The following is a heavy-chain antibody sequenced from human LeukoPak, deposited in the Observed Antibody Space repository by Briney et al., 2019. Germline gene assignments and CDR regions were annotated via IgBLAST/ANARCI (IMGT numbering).Heavy chain of an antibody. D-gene: IGHD3-22*01. CDR3: ARLATMIVVPGPAAFDI. Sequence: GESLKISCRGSGYSFASHWIAWVRQMPGKGLEWMGIIYPGDSDTRYSPSFQGQVTISADKSISTAYLQWSSLKASDTAMYYCARLATMIVVPGPAAFDIWGQGTMVTVSS. CDR2: IYPGDSDT. CDR1: GYSFASHW. V-gene: IGHV5-51*01. J-gene: IGHJ3*02.